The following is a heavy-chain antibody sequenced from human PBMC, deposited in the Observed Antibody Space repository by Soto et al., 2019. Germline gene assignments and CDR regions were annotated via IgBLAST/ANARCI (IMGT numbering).Heavy chain of an antibody. Sequence: QVQLVQSGAEVKKPGASVKVSCKTSGYTFTNYNINWVRQATGQGLEWMGWMNPNSGNTGYVQKFQGRVTMTRNTSITTAYMELSSLRSGDTAVYYCARAEPYSTSSPFDYWGQGTLVTVSS. CDR1: GYTFTNYN. CDR3: ARAEPYSTSSPFDY. J-gene: IGHJ4*02. V-gene: IGHV1-8*01. D-gene: IGHD6-6*01. CDR2: MNPNSGNT.